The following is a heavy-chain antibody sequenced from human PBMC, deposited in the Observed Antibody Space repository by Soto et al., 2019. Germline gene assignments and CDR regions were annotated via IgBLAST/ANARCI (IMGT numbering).Heavy chain of an antibody. J-gene: IGHJ6*03. CDR1: GGSISSYY. D-gene: IGHD2-2*01. CDR3: ARRGYCSSTSCWDHYYYYYYMDV. CDR2: IYYSGST. Sequence: QVQLQESGPGLVKPSETLSLTCTVSGGSISSYYWSWIRQPPGKGLEWIGYIYYSGSTNYNPSLRSRVTISGDTSKNQVSLKLSSVTAADTAVYYCARRGYCSSTSCWDHYYYYYYMDVWGKGTTVTVSS. V-gene: IGHV4-59*01.